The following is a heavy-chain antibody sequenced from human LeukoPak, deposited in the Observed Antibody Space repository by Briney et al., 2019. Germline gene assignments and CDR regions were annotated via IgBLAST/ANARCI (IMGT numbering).Heavy chain of an antibody. V-gene: IGHV3-21*01. J-gene: IGHJ4*02. CDR1: GFTFNIYT. CDR3: ARGGGNCLDY. D-gene: IGHD3-16*01. CDR2: IGSDSTYI. Sequence: GGSLRLSCTASGFTFNIYTMTWVRQAPGKGLEWVSSIGSDSTYIYYADSVKGRFTISRNNSKNTLYLQMNSLRAEDTAVYYCARGGGNCLDYWGQGTLVAVSS.